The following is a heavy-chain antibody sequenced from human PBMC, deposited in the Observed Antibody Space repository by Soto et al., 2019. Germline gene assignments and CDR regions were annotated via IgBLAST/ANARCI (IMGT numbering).Heavy chain of an antibody. J-gene: IGHJ4*02. Sequence: SETLSLTCTVSGGSISSSSYYWGWIRQPPGKGLEWIGSIYYSGSTYYNPSLKSRVTIYVDTAKNQFSLKLSSVPPADTAVHYSAIRITGTIFDYWAQGP. CDR3: AIRITGTIFDY. D-gene: IGHD1-7*01. V-gene: IGHV4-39*01. CDR1: GGSISSSSYY. CDR2: IYYSGST.